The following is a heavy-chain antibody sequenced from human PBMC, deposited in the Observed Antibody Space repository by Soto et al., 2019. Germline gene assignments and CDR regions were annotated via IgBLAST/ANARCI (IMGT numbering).Heavy chain of an antibody. J-gene: IGHJ5*02. CDR1: GYTFMSNS. Sequence: GASVKVTCKASGYTFMSNSKHWVRQARGQRLEWMGWINVGNGNRKYAQKLQGRVNTTRDTAASTAYMELSSLRSEDTAVYDCARGNYYDSRGYYLSWFDPWGQGTLVTVSS. CDR2: INVGNGNR. CDR3: ARGNYYDSRGYYLSWFDP. V-gene: IGHV1-3*01. D-gene: IGHD3-22*01.